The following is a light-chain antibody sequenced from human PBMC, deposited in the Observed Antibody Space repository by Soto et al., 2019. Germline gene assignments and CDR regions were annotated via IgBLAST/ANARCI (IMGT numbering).Light chain of an antibody. CDR1: YSNLKTNT. J-gene: IGLJ2*01. CDR3: AAWDDSLNGLV. V-gene: IGLV1-44*01. Sequence: QSVLTQPPSASGTPGQRVSISCSGSYSNLKTNTVNWYQHLPGTAPKLLIFSNNQRPSWVPDRFSGSKSGTSASLAITGLQSEDEDDYYCAAWDDSLNGLVFGGGTNLTVL. CDR2: SNN.